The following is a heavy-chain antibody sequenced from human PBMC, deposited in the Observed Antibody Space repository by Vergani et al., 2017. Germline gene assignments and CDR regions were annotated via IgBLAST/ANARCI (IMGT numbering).Heavy chain of an antibody. CDR2: INPNSGGT. Sequence: QVQLVQSGAEVKSPGASVKVSCKASGYTFTGYYMHWVRQAPGQGLEWMGRINPNSGGTKYAQKIQGRVTMTSDTSISTAYMELSRLRSDETAVYYCAVHIMVRGVMWEVFDYWGQGTLVTVSS. CDR3: AVHIMVRGVMWEVFDY. D-gene: IGHD3-10*01. J-gene: IGHJ4*02. CDR1: GYTFTGYY. V-gene: IGHV1-2*06.